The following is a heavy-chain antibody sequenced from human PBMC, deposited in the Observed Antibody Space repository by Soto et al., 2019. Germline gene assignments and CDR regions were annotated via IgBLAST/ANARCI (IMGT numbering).Heavy chain of an antibody. J-gene: IGHJ6*02. CDR2: IYYSGST. CDR1: GGSISSSSYY. Sequence: NPSETLSLTCTVSGGSISSSSYYWGWIRQPPGKGLELIGSIYYSGSTYYNPSLKSRVTISVDTSKNQFSLKLSSVTAADTAVYYCARLEVAVHYHYYGIDXWGQGTTVTVS. D-gene: IGHD6-19*01. V-gene: IGHV4-39*01. CDR3: ARLEVAVHYHYYGIDX.